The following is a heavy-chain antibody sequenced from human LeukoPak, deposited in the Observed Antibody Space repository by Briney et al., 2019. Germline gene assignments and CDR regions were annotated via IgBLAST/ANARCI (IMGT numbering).Heavy chain of an antibody. CDR2: IDPSDSYT. CDR1: GFSFTSFW. V-gene: IGHV5-10-1*01. D-gene: IGHD3-9*01. J-gene: IGHJ4*02. CDR3: ARPHYDLLTGTD. Sequence: GESLKISCKGSGFSFTSFWISWVRQMPGKGLEWMGRIDPSDSYTDYNPSFQGHVTISADKSISTAFLQWSSLRASDTAIYYCARPHYDLLTGTDWGQGTLVTVSS.